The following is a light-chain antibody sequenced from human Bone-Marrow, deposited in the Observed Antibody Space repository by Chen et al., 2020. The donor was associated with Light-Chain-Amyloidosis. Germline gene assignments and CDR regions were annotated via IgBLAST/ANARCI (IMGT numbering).Light chain of an antibody. Sequence: SYELTQPPSVSVSPGQTARITCSGDDLPTKYAYWYQQKPGQAPVLVIHRDTERPSGISERFSGSSSGKTDTLTISGDRAEDEAEYHCQSADSSGTYEVIFGGGTKLTVL. CDR2: RDT. J-gene: IGLJ2*01. CDR3: QSADSSGTYEVI. V-gene: IGLV3-25*03. CDR1: DLPTKY.